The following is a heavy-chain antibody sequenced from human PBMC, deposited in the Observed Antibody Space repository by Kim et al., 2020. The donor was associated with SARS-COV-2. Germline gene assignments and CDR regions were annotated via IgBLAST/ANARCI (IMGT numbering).Heavy chain of an antibody. CDR3: ARHPYVRSAEGYWYFDL. D-gene: IGHD3-10*02. CDR1: GGSFSGHY. V-gene: IGHV4-59*08. CDR2: MYYSGNT. Sequence: SETLSLTCTISGGSFSGHYLSWIRQPQGRGLEWIGYMYYSGNTNYNPNPSLKSQVTISVDTSKKQFSLRLSFVTAADTAVYFCARHPYVRSAEGYWYFDLSGRGTLLTVSS. J-gene: IGHJ2*01.